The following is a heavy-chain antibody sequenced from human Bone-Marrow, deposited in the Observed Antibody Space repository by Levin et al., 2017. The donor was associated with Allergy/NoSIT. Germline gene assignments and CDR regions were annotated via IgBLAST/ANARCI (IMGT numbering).Heavy chain of an antibody. CDR1: GFSFTPGVG. V-gene: IGHV2-5*01. CDR2: AYWNGDK. J-gene: IGHJ6*02. CDR3: GHRSDSNDLSGLDI. Sequence: GSGPTLVKPTQTLTLTCTFSGFSFTPGVGVAWIRQSPGKALEWLAVAYWNGDKRYSPSLRSRLTITKDTSKNEVVLTLTNVDPDDTATYYCGHRSDSNDLSGLDIWGQGTTVTVAS. D-gene: IGHD1-1*01.